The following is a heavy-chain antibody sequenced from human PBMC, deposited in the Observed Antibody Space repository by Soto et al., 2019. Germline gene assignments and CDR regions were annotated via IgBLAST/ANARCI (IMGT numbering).Heavy chain of an antibody. V-gene: IGHV3-23*01. D-gene: IGHD3-16*01. CDR2: ISGSVGTT. Sequence: PGGSLRLSCVASGFTFENYAMSWVRQAPGKGLEWVSAISGSVGTTYYSDSVKGRFTISRDNSKNTVYLQMNDLRVEDAAEYFCTNASFAIFGVPAGDNYPIDVRGRGTNVTVSS. CDR1: GFTFENYA. J-gene: IGHJ6*02. CDR3: TNASFAIFGVPAGDNYPIDV.